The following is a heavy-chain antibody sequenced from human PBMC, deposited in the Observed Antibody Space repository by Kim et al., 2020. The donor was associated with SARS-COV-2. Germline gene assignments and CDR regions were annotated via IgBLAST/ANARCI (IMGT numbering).Heavy chain of an antibody. CDR2: QDGSEK. D-gene: IGHD3-10*01. CDR3: ARSRGL. V-gene: IGHV3-7*01. Sequence: QDGSEKNYVDSVKGRFIISRDNAKNSLYLQMSSLRADDTAVYYCARSRGLWGQGTLVTVSS. J-gene: IGHJ4*02.